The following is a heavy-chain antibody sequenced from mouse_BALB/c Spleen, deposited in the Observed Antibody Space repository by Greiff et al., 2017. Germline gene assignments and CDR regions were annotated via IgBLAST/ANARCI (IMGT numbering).Heavy chain of an antibody. V-gene: IGHV5-6-5*01. CDR3: EREGVLRPLDY. Sequence: EVKLVESGGGLVKPGGSLKLSCAASGFTFSSYAMSWVRQTPEKRLEWVASISSGGSTYYPDSVKGRFTISRDNARNILYLQMSSLRSEDTAMYYCEREGVLRPLDYWGQGTTLTVSA. D-gene: IGHD1-2*01. J-gene: IGHJ2*01. CDR1: GFTFSSYA. CDR2: ISSGGST.